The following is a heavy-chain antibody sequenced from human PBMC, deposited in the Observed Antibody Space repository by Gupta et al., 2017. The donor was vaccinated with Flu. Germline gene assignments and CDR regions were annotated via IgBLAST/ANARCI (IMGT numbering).Heavy chain of an antibody. Sequence: SSNWWSWVRQPPGKGLEWIGEIYNIGSTNYNPSLKSRVTISVDKSKNQFSLKLSSVTAADTAVYYCAREVGSAGTGDYFDYWGQGTLVTVSS. CDR1: SSNW. CDR2: IYNIGST. V-gene: IGHV4-4*02. J-gene: IGHJ4*02. D-gene: IGHD6-19*01. CDR3: AREVGSAGTGDYFDY.